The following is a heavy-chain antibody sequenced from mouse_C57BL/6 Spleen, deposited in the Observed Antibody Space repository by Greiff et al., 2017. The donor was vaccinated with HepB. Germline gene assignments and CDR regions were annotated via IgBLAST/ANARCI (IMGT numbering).Heavy chain of an antibody. CDR2: IDPSDSYT. D-gene: IGHD1-1*01. V-gene: IGHV1-59*01. Sequence: QVQLQQPGAELVRPGTSVKLSCKASGYTFTSYWMHWVKQRPGQGLEWIGVIDPSDSYTNYNQKFKGKATLTVDTSSSTAYMQLSSLTSEDSAVYYCARDNYGSAPFDYWGQGTTLTVAS. J-gene: IGHJ2*01. CDR1: GYTFTSYW. CDR3: ARDNYGSAPFDY.